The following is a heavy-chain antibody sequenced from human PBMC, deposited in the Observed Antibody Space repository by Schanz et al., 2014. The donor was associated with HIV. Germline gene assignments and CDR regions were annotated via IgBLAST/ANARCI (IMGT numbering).Heavy chain of an antibody. V-gene: IGHV3-23*01. CDR2: ISVTGDKT. CDR1: GFTLSGYT. D-gene: IGHD5-18*01. CDR3: AIRTPMVTFGAFDI. J-gene: IGHJ3*02. Sequence: EVQLLESGGGLVQPGGSLRLSCAVSGFTLSGYTMSWVRQAPGKGLEWVSSISVTGDKTYYADSVKGRFTISRDTSKKTLYLQMNSLRADDTAVYFCAIRTPMVTFGAFDIWGRGTWVTVSS.